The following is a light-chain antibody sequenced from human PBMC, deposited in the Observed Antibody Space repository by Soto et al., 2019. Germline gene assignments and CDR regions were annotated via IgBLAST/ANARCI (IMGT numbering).Light chain of an antibody. V-gene: IGKV3-11*01. CDR2: DAS. CDR3: QQRSAWPS. J-gene: IGKJ2*01. Sequence: EVVLTQSPDTLSLSPGERATLSCWASQSVGNYLAWYQQKVGQAPRLLIYDASTRATGIPARFSGSGSGTDFTLTSTSLEPEDFAVYYCQQRSAWPSFGQGTKLEIK. CDR1: QSVGNY.